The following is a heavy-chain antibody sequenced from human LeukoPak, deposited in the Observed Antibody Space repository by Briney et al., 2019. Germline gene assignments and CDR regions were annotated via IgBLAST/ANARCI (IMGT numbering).Heavy chain of an antibody. CDR1: GFTFSSYG. V-gene: IGHV3-30*02. Sequence: PGGSLRLSCAASGFTFSSYGMHWVRQAPGKGLEWVAFIRYDGSNKYYADSVKGRFTISRDNSKNTLYLQMNSLRAEDTAVYYCAKPGNGRAVAGTRLDYWGQGTLVTVSS. CDR3: AKPGNGRAVAGTRLDY. J-gene: IGHJ4*02. D-gene: IGHD6-19*01. CDR2: IRYDGSNK.